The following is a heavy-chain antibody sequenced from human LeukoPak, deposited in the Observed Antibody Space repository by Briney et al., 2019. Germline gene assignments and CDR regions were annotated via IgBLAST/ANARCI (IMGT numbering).Heavy chain of an antibody. CDR1: GFTFSSYS. CDR2: ISSSSSTI. Sequence: GGSLRLSCAASGFTFSSYSMNWVRQAPGKGLEWVSYISSSSSTIYYADSVKGRFTISRDNAKNSLYLQMNSLRAEDTAVYYCARQRGGYLDDAFDIWGQGTMVTVSS. CDR3: ARQRGGYLDDAFDI. D-gene: IGHD3-22*01. J-gene: IGHJ3*02. V-gene: IGHV3-48*04.